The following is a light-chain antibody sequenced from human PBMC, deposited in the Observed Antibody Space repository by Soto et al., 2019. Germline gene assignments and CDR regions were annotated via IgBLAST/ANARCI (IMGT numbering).Light chain of an antibody. CDR3: QQYCGSPPVT. Sequence: EIVLTQSPGTLSLSPGERATLSCRASQSVSSSYLAWYQQKPGQAPRLLIYGASSRAAGIPDRFSGSGSGTAFTLTISRLEPEDFAVYYCQQYCGSPPVTFGQGTRLEIK. CDR2: GAS. V-gene: IGKV3-20*01. CDR1: QSVSSSY. J-gene: IGKJ5*01.